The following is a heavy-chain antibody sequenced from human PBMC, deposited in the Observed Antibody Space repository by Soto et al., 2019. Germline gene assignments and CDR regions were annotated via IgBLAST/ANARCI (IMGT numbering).Heavy chain of an antibody. V-gene: IGHV3-30*18. J-gene: IGHJ6*02. CDR1: GFTFSSYG. D-gene: IGHD5-18*01. CDR3: AKVRDTAMAPSYYYYGMDV. CDR2: ISYDGSNK. Sequence: GGSLRLSCAASGFTFSSYGMHWVRQAPGKGLEWVAVISYDGSNKYYADSVKGRFTISRDNSKNTLYLQMNSLRAEDTAVYYCAKVRDTAMAPSYYYYGMDVWGQGTTVTVSS.